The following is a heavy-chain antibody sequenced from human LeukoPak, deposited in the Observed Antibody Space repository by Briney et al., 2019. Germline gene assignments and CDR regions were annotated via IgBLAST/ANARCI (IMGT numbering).Heavy chain of an antibody. CDR1: GGSFSGYY. Sequence: SETLSLTCAVYGGSFSGYYWSWIRQPPGKGLEWIGEINHSGSTNYNPSRKSRVTISVDTSKNQFSLKLSSVTAADTAVYYCARVPGSGIFDYWGQGTLVTVSS. D-gene: IGHD3-10*01. CDR3: ARVPGSGIFDY. J-gene: IGHJ4*02. CDR2: INHSGST. V-gene: IGHV4-34*01.